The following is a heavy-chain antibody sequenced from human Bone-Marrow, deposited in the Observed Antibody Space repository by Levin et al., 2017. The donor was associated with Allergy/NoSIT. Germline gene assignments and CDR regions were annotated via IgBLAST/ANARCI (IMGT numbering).Heavy chain of an antibody. CDR2: ISYDGSNK. CDR3: ANDRWLQFSNFYYYHGMDV. CDR1: GFTFSSYG. V-gene: IGHV3-30*18. Sequence: GESLKISCAASGFTFSSYGMHWVRQAPGKGLEWVAVISYDGSNKYYADSVKGRFTISRDNSKNTLYLQMNSLRAEDTAVYNCANDRWLQFSNFYYYHGMDVWGQGTTVTVSS. D-gene: IGHD5-24*01. J-gene: IGHJ6*02.